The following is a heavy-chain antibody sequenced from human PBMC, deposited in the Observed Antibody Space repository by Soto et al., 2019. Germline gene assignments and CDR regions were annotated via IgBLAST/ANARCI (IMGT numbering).Heavy chain of an antibody. D-gene: IGHD4-17*01. CDR2: FDPEDGET. J-gene: IGHJ3*02. CDR1: GYTLTELS. CDR3: ATSYPMVTLHGAFDI. Sequence: ASVKVSCKVSGYTLTELSMHWVRQAPGKGLEWMGGFDPEDGETIYAQKFQGRVTMTEDTSTDTAYMELSSLRSEDTAVYYCATSYPMVTLHGAFDIWGQGTMVTVSS. V-gene: IGHV1-24*01.